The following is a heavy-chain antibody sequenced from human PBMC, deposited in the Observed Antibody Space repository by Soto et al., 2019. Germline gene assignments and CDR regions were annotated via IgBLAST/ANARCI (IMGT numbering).Heavy chain of an antibody. CDR1: GGTFSSYA. Sequence: QVQLVQSGAEVKKPGSSVKVSCKASGGTFSSYAISWVRQAPGQGLEWMGGIIPIFGTANYAQKFQGRVTITADESTSTAYMELSSLRSEDTAVYYCARVADYDFWSGYPSSYYYYGMEVWGQGTTVTVSS. J-gene: IGHJ6*02. CDR3: ARVADYDFWSGYPSSYYYYGMEV. D-gene: IGHD3-3*01. V-gene: IGHV1-69*01. CDR2: IIPIFGTA.